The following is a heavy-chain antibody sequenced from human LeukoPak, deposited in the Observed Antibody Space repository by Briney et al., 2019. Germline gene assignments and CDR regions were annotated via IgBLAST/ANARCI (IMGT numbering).Heavy chain of an antibody. CDR1: GFTFSSYS. CDR2: ISSSSSYI. J-gene: IGHJ5*02. D-gene: IGHD3-22*01. V-gene: IGHV3-21*01. CDR3: ARDYHDSSGKRWFDP. Sequence: GGSLRLSCAASGFTFSSYSMNWVRQAPGKGLEWVSSISSSSSYIYYADSVKGRFTISRDNAKNSLYLQMNSLRAEDTAVYYCARDYHDSSGKRWFDPWGQGTLVTVPS.